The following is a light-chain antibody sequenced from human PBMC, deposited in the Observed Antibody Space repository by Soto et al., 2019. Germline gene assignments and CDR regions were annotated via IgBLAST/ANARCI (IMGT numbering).Light chain of an antibody. CDR1: SSNIGRNT. J-gene: IGLJ1*01. CDR3: AAWDDSLNGPV. Sequence: QSVLTQPPSASGTPGQRVTISCSGSSSNIGRNTVNWYQQFPGTAPKLLIYNNNQRPSGFPDRFSGSKSGTSASLAISGLQSEDEADYYCAAWDDSLNGPVFGTGTKLTVL. V-gene: IGLV1-44*01. CDR2: NNN.